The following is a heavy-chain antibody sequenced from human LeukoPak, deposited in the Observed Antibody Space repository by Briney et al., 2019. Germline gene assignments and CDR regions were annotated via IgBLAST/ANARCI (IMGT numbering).Heavy chain of an antibody. J-gene: IGHJ4*02. CDR3: ARGAITGFDY. CDR2: INHSGST. CDR1: GGSFSGYY. Sequence: SETLSLTCAVYGGSFSGYYWSWIRQPPGKGLEWIGEINHSGSTNYNPSLKSRVTISVDTSKNQFSLKLSSVTAADTAVYYCARGAITGFDYWGQGTLVTVSS. V-gene: IGHV4-34*01. D-gene: IGHD2-8*02.